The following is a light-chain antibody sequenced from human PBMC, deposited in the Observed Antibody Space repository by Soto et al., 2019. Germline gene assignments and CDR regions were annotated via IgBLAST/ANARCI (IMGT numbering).Light chain of an antibody. CDR1: QSVSSSS. CDR3: QDSRTS. CDR2: GAS. V-gene: IGKV3-20*01. J-gene: IGKJ4*01. Sequence: EIVWTQSPGTLSLSPREPATLSCRARQSVSSSSLAWDAQKPGQTPRQLSYGASSSATGIPDRFSGSGSGTDFTLTNTSLEPEDFAVYYCQDSRTSVGGGTGVEIK.